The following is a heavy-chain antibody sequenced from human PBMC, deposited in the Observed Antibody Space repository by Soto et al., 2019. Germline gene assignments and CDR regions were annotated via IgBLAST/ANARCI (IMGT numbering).Heavy chain of an antibody. CDR1: GGTFSSYT. V-gene: IGHV1-69*02. J-gene: IGHJ4*02. Sequence: SVKVSCKASGGTFSSYTISWVRQAPGQGLEWMGRIIPILGIANYAQKFQGRVTITADKSKNQFSLKLSSVTAADTAVYYCARCIAAAGPIDYWGQGTLVTVSS. CDR2: IIPILGIA. CDR3: ARCIAAAGPIDY. D-gene: IGHD6-13*01.